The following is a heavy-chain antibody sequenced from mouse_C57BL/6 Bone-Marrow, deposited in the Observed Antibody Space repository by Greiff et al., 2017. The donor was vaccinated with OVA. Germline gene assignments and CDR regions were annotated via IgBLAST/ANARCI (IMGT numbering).Heavy chain of an antibody. CDR1: GFNIKNTY. V-gene: IGHV14-3*01. CDR2: IDPANDNT. J-gene: IGHJ4*01. Sequence: EVQLQQSVAELVRPGASVKLSCTASGFNIKNTYMHWVKQRPEQGLEWIGRIDPANDNTKYAPKFTGKATMTADTSSNTAYLQLSSLSSADTSVYACAGGNFGSGFYAMDFWGKGTTVTVSS. D-gene: IGHD1-1*01. CDR3: AGGNFGSGFYAMDF.